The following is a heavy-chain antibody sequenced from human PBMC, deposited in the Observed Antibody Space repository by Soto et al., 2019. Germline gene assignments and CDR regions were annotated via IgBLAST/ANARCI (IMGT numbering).Heavy chain of an antibody. CDR2: ISYDGSNK. D-gene: IGHD6-19*01. CDR3: ARQKYSSGWTPIYYYYGMDV. Sequence: VGSLRLSCAASGFTFSSYAMHWVRQAPGKGLEWVAVISYDGSNKYYADSVKGRFTISRDNSKNTLYLQMNSLRAEDTAVYYCARQKYSSGWTPIYYYYGMDVWGQGTTVTISS. V-gene: IGHV3-30-3*01. CDR1: GFTFSSYA. J-gene: IGHJ6*02.